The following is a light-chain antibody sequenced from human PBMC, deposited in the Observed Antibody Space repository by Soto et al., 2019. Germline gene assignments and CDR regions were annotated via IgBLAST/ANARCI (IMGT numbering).Light chain of an antibody. Sequence: DIQMTQSPSSLSASVGDRVTITCRASQSISSYLNWYQQKPGKAPKLLIYAASSLQSGVPSRFSGSGSGTEFTLTISSLQPEDFATYYCLQDHDDSWTFGQGTKVDI. V-gene: IGKV1-39*01. J-gene: IGKJ1*01. CDR1: QSISSY. CDR3: LQDHDDSWT. CDR2: AAS.